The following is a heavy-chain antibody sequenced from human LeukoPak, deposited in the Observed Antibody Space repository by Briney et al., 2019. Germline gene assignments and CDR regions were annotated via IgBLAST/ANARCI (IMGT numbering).Heavy chain of an antibody. CDR2: INHSGST. CDR1: CGSLSSGGFY. CDR3: ARGVVVPAAIPVWFDP. Sequence: SETLALTCTFSCGSLSSGGFYLSLIPPHPRKGLEWVGGINHSGSTNYNPSLKSRVTISVDTSKNQFSLKLSSVTAADTAVYYCARGVVVPAAIPVWFDPWGQGTLVTVSS. D-gene: IGHD2-2*02. V-gene: IGHV4-34*01. J-gene: IGHJ5*02.